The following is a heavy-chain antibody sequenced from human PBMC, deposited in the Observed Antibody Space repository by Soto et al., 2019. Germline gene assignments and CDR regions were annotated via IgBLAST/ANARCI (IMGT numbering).Heavy chain of an antibody. J-gene: IGHJ6*02. CDR1: GFTFGDYA. CDR2: IRSKAYGGTT. V-gene: IGHV3-49*04. Sequence: HPGGSLRLSCTASGFTFGDYAMSWVRQAPGKGLEWVGFIRSKAYGGTTEYAASVKGRFTISRDDSKSIAYLQMNSLKTEDTAVYYCTRDGYEFQTDTAMVTWYYYYGMDVWGQGTTVTVSS. CDR3: TRDGYEFQTDTAMVTWYYYYGMDV. D-gene: IGHD5-18*01.